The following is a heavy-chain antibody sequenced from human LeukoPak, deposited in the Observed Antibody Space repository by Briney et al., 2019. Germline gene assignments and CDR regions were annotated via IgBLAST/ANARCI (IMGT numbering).Heavy chain of an antibody. CDR1: GFTFTSYS. D-gene: IGHD6-19*01. CDR3: ARDHQWLGYIDY. CDR2: IGSTGAYI. J-gene: IGHJ4*02. Sequence: PGGSLRLSCAASGFTFTSYSMNWVRQAPGKGLEWLSSIGSTGAYIFYADSVKGRFTISRDNAKNSLYLQMNSLRAEDTAVYYCARDHQWLGYIDYWGQGTLVTVSS. V-gene: IGHV3-21*04.